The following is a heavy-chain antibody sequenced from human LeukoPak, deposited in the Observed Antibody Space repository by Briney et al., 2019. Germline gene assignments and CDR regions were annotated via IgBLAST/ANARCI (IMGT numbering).Heavy chain of an antibody. D-gene: IGHD2-21*01. CDR3: AKVGRHSYVGAFDI. CDR1: GFTFDDYA. CDR2: ISWNSGSI. V-gene: IGHV3-9*01. Sequence: PGRSLRLSCAASGFTFDDYAMHWVRQATGKGLEWVSGISWNSGSIGYADSVKGRFTISRDNAKNSLYLQMNSLRAEDTALYYCAKVGRHSYVGAFDIWGQGTMVTVSS. J-gene: IGHJ3*02.